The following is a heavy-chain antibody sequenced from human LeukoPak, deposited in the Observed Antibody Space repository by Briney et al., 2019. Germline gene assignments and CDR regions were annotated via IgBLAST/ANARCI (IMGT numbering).Heavy chain of an antibody. CDR2: ISAYNGNT. CDR3: ARDYTLRYFDWLFPEYYYYYGTDV. D-gene: IGHD3-9*01. CDR1: GYTFTSYG. Sequence: ASVKVSCKASGYTFTSYGISWVRQAPGQGLEWMGWISAYNGNTNYAQKLQGRVTMTTDTSTSTAYMELRSLRSDDTAVYYCARDYTLRYFDWLFPEYYYYYGTDVWGQGTTVTVSS. J-gene: IGHJ6*02. V-gene: IGHV1-18*01.